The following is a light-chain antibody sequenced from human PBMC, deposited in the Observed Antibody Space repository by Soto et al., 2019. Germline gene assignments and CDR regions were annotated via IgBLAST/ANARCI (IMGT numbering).Light chain of an antibody. V-gene: IGLV2-11*01. Sequence: QSVLTQPRSVSGSPGQSVTISCTGTSSDVGRYNYVSWYQHHPGKAPKLMIYGVNERPSGVPDRFSGSKSGNTASLTISGLQAEDEADYHCCSYTSSSTSVIFGRGTKVTVL. CDR1: SSDVGRYNY. J-gene: IGLJ2*01. CDR2: GVN. CDR3: CSYTSSSTSVI.